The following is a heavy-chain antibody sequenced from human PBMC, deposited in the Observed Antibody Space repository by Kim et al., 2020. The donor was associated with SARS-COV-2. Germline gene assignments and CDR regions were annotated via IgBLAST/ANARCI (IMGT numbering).Heavy chain of an antibody. CDR2: IIPILGIA. D-gene: IGHD5-18*01. V-gene: IGHV1-69*04. CDR3: ARDHLEIQLYTFDY. CDR1: GGTFSSYA. Sequence: SVKVSCKASGGTFSSYAISWVRQAPGQGLEWMGRIIPILGIANYAQKFQGRVTITADKSTSTAYMELSSLRSEDTAVYYCARDHLEIQLYTFDYWGQGTLVTVSS. J-gene: IGHJ4*02.